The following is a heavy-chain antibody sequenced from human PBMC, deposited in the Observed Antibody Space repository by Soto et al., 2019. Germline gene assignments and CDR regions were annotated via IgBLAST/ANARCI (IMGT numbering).Heavy chain of an antibody. CDR2: LYTDGNT. J-gene: IGHJ6*03. V-gene: IGHV4-39*02. D-gene: IGHD3-10*01. Sequence: SETLSLTCAVSGGSIRSTGFCWGWIRQPPGEGPEWIGSLYTDGNTYYNPSLRSRVTMSADTSKNHFSLRLTSVTAADTAVYYCVHEPPGSRSDHYYMDVWGRGTTVTVSS. CDR3: VHEPPGSRSDHYYMDV. CDR1: GGSIRSTGFC.